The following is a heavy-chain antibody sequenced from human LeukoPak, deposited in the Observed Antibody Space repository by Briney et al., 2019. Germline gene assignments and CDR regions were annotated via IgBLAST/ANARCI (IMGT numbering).Heavy chain of an antibody. D-gene: IGHD6-13*01. CDR1: GFTFSSYA. Sequence: GGSLRLSCAASGFTFSSYAMHWVRQAPGKGLEWVAVISYDGSNKYYADSVKGRFTISRDNSKNTLYLQMNSLRAEDTAVCYCAKDSTYKAAASYSDYWGQGTLVTVSS. J-gene: IGHJ4*02. CDR3: AKDSTYKAAASYSDY. CDR2: ISYDGSNK. V-gene: IGHV3-30-3*01.